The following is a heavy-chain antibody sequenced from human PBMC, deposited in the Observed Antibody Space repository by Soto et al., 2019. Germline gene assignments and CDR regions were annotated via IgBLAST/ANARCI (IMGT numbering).Heavy chain of an antibody. D-gene: IGHD3-3*01. Sequence: QVQLQESGPGLVKPSQTLSLTCTVSGGSISSGGYYWSWIRQHPGKGLEWIGYIYYSGSTYYNPSLKSRVTISVDTSKNQFSLKLSSVTAADTTVYYCARVNFWSGYYRSHWFDPWGQGTLVTVSS. V-gene: IGHV4-31*03. CDR3: ARVNFWSGYYRSHWFDP. CDR1: GGSISSGGYY. J-gene: IGHJ5*02. CDR2: IYYSGST.